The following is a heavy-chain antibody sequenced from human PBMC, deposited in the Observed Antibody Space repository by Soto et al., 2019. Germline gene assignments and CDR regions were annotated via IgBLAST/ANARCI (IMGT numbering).Heavy chain of an antibody. V-gene: IGHV1-69*04. Sequence: SVKVSCKASGSTFGSYTISWGRQAPGQGLEWMGRIIPILGIANYAQKFQGRVTITADKSTSTAYMELSSLRSEDTAVYYCARDTTLTTLGDDYWGQGTLVTVSS. J-gene: IGHJ4*02. CDR1: GSTFGSYT. CDR3: ARDTTLTTLGDDY. D-gene: IGHD4-17*01. CDR2: IIPILGIA.